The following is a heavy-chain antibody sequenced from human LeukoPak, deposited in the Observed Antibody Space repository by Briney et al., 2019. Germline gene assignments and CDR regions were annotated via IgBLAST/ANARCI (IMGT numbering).Heavy chain of an antibody. CDR1: GFTFSSYS. J-gene: IGHJ3*02. CDR2: ISSSSSYI. CDR3: ARSEGHCSGGSCYTFDI. D-gene: IGHD2-15*01. V-gene: IGHV3-21*04. Sequence: GGSLRLSCAASGFTFSSYSMNWVRQAPGKGLEWVSSISSSSSYIYYADSVKGRFTISRDNAKNSLYLQMNSLRAEDTAVYYCARSEGHCSGGSCYTFDIWGRGTMVTVSS.